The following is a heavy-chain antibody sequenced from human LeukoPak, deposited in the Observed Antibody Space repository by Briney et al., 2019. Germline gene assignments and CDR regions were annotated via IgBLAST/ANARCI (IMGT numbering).Heavy chain of an antibody. CDR1: GYTFTSYG. D-gene: IGHD6-13*01. J-gene: IGHJ3*02. Sequence: ASVKVSCKASGYTFTSYGISWVRQAPGQGVEWMGWISAYNGNTNYAQKLQGRVTMTTDTSMSTAYMELRSLRSDDTAVYYCARGLAAAGTDGAFDIWGQGTMVTVSS. V-gene: IGHV1-18*01. CDR3: ARGLAAAGTDGAFDI. CDR2: ISAYNGNT.